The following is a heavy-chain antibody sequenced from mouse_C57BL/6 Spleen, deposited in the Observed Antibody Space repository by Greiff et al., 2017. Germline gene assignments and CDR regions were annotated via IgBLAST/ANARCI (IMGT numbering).Heavy chain of an antibody. V-gene: IGHV14-2*01. J-gene: IGHJ3*01. CDR2: IDPEDGDT. CDR3: ARDGDYDGYPAWFAY. D-gene: IGHD2-3*01. CDR1: GFNIKDYY. Sequence: EVQLQESGAELVKPGASVKLSCTASGFNIKDYYMHWVKQRTEQGLEWIGRIDPEDGDTKYAPKFQGKATITADTSSNTAYLQLSSLTSEDTAVYYCARDGDYDGYPAWFAYWGQGTLVTVSA.